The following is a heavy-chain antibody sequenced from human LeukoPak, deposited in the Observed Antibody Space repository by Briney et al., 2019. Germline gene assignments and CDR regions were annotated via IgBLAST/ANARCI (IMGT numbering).Heavy chain of an antibody. CDR2: MSASIGST. V-gene: IGHV3-23*01. D-gene: IGHD3-22*01. CDR1: GFTFTKYA. Sequence: PGGSLRLSREASGFTFTKYAMGWVRQAPGKGLEWVPVMSASIGSTYYADSVKGRFTISRDNSKNTQYLQMNNLRAEDTAIYYCAKVKIYDSSGYYSHCFDNWGQGTLVTVSS. CDR3: AKVKIYDSSGYYSHCFDN. J-gene: IGHJ4*02.